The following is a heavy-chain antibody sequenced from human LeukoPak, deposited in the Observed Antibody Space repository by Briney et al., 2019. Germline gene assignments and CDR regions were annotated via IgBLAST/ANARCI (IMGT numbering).Heavy chain of an antibody. Sequence: SETLSLTCTVSGGSISSYYWSWIRQPPGKALEYIGYIYNRGTTYYNPSLKSRVTISADTSKKQFSLKLTSLTAADTAVYYCARGAGGHRFDPWGQGTLVTVSS. CDR3: ARGAGGHRFDP. D-gene: IGHD3-10*01. V-gene: IGHV4-59*01. J-gene: IGHJ5*02. CDR2: IYNRGTT. CDR1: GGSISSYY.